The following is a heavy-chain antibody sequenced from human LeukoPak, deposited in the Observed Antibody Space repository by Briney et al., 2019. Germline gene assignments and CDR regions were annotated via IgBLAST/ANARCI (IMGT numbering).Heavy chain of an antibody. CDR1: GFTFDDYA. Sequence: GGSLRLSCAASGFTFDDYAMPWVRQAPGKGLEWVSGISWNSGSIGYVDSVKGRFTISRDNAKNSLYLQMNSLRAEDTALYYCAKEVHSSSWYLYGFDYWGQGTLVTVSS. CDR3: AKEVHSSSWYLYGFDY. D-gene: IGHD6-13*01. CDR2: ISWNSGSI. V-gene: IGHV3-9*01. J-gene: IGHJ4*02.